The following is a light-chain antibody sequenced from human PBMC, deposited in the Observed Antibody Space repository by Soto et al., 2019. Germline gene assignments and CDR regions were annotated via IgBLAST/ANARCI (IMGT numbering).Light chain of an antibody. Sequence: DIQMTQSPSTLSASVGDRVTITCRASQSISSWLAWYQQKPGKAPKLLIYKASTLKSGVPARFSGSGSGTDFTLTISSLEPEDFGVFYCQQRFDWPKITFGQGTRLEI. CDR3: QQRFDWPKIT. J-gene: IGKJ5*01. CDR1: QSISSW. V-gene: IGKV1-5*03. CDR2: KAS.